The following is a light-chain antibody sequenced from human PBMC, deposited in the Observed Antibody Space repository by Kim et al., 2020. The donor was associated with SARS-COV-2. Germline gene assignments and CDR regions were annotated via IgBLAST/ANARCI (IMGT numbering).Light chain of an antibody. Sequence: GQSITISCTGSSSDIGNYNFVSWYQQHPGTVPKVIIYGVTKRPSGVSDRFSGSKSGNTASLTISGLQAEDEADYYCGSYTTSSSLVFGGGTQLTVL. V-gene: IGLV2-14*03. CDR1: SSDIGNYNF. CDR2: GVT. J-gene: IGLJ3*02. CDR3: GSYTTSSSLV.